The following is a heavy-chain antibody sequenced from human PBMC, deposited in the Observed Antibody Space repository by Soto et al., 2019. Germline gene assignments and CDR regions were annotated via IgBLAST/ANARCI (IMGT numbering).Heavy chain of an antibody. Sequence: EVELVEFGGDLVQPGKSLTLSCVASGFTFDDYAMHWVRQAPGKGLEWVSSVTWNANSLDYADSVKGRFTISRDNSKNSLYLQMVSLESEDTAVYYCARGGQSMMTFGILDFWGQGALVTVSS. V-gene: IGHV3-9*01. CDR1: GFTFDDYA. J-gene: IGHJ4*02. CDR2: VTWNANSL. D-gene: IGHD3-16*01. CDR3: ARGGQSMMTFGILDF.